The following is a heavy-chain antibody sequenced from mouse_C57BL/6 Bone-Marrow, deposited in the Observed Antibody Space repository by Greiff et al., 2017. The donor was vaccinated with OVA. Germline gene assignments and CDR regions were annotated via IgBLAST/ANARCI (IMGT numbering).Heavy chain of an antibody. V-gene: IGHV1-55*01. CDR3: ARSGIYDGYYDYFDY. CDR2: IYPGSGST. J-gene: IGHJ2*01. D-gene: IGHD2-3*01. Sequence: VKVVESGAELVKPGASVKMSCKASGYTFTSYWITWVKQRPGQGLEWIGDIYPGSGSTNYNEKFKSKATLTVDTSSSTAYMQLSSLTSEDSAVYYCARSGIYDGYYDYFDYWGQGTTLTVAS. CDR1: GYTFTSYW.